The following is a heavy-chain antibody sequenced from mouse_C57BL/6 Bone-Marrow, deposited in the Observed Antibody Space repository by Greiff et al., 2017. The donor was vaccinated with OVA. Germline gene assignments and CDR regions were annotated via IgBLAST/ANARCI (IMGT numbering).Heavy chain of an antibody. V-gene: IGHV1-55*01. J-gene: IGHJ2*01. CDR2: IYPGSGST. D-gene: IGHD1-1*01. CDR1: GYTFTSYW. Sequence: QVQLQQSGAELVKPGASVKMSCKASGYTFTSYWITWVKQRPGQGLEWIGDIYPGSGSTNYNEKFKSKATLTVDTSSSTAYMQLSSLTSEDSAVYYCARSDSYYYGSSYFDYWGQGTTLTVSS. CDR3: ARSDSYYYGSSYFDY.